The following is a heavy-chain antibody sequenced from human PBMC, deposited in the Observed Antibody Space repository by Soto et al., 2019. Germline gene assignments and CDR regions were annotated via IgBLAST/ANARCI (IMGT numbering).Heavy chain of an antibody. CDR3: ATSTIDTSTWKQYFYGMDV. CDR1: GYTFTSYA. CDR2: INGGNGDT. V-gene: IGHV1-3*01. J-gene: IGHJ6*02. D-gene: IGHD6-13*01. Sequence: QVQLVQSGAEMRKPGASVMVSCKASGYTFTSYAMNWVRQAPGQRLEWMGWINGGNGDTKYSQRFQDRVTITRDASASTAYMELSSLRSQDTAVYYCATSTIDTSTWKQYFYGMDVWGQGSTVTVSS.